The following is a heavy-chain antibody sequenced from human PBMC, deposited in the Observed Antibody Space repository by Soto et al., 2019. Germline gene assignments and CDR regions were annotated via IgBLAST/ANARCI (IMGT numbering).Heavy chain of an antibody. CDR2: ISSSGSTI. Sequence: PGGSLRLSCAASGVTFSSYEMNWVRQAPGKGLEWVSYISSSGSTIYYADSVKGRFTISRDNAKNSLYLQMNSLRAEDTAVYYCARGVLAVAAWGWYFDLWGRGTLVTVSS. J-gene: IGHJ2*01. D-gene: IGHD6-19*01. CDR1: GVTFSSYE. V-gene: IGHV3-48*03. CDR3: ARGVLAVAAWGWYFDL.